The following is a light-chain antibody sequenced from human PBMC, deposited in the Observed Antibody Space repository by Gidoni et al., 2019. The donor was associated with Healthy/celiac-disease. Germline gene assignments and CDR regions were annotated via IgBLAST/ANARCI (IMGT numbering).Light chain of an antibody. CDR1: SSDVGGYNY. J-gene: IGLJ1*01. V-gene: IGLV2-14*01. CDR2: EVS. Sequence: QSALTQPASVSGSPGQSITISFTGTSSDVGGYNYVSWYQQHPGKAPKLMIYEVSNRPSGVPDRFSGSKSGNTASLTISVLQAEDEADYYCSSYTSSSTYVFGTGTKVTVL. CDR3: SSYTSSSTYV.